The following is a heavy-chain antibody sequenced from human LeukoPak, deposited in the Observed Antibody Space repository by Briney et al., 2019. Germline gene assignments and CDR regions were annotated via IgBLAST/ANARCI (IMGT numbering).Heavy chain of an antibody. CDR3: AKLFSGSYSTDFDY. D-gene: IGHD3-10*02. J-gene: IGHJ4*02. CDR2: ISYDGSNK. CDR1: GFTFSSYG. V-gene: IGHV3-30*18. Sequence: PGRSLRLSCAASGFTFSSYGMHWVRQAPGKGLERVVVISYDGSNKYYADSVKGRFTISRDNSKNTLYLQMNSLRAEDTAVYYCAKLFSGSYSTDFDYWGQGTLVTVSS.